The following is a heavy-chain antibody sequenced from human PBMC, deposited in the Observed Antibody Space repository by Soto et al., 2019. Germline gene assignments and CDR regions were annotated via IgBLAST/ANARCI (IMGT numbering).Heavy chain of an antibody. CDR1: GVSMSPYY. V-gene: IGHV4-59*08. D-gene: IGHD7-27*01. CDR3: ARHSKKTGDFDYYYGMDV. CDR2: IYYRGNT. J-gene: IGHJ6*02. Sequence: SETRSVTCSVFGVSMSPYYWSWIRQSPGKGLEWIANIYYRGNTNYNPSLESRVTISIDTSKNQFSLKLNSLTAADTAVYYCARHSKKTGDFDYYYGMDVWGQGTTVT.